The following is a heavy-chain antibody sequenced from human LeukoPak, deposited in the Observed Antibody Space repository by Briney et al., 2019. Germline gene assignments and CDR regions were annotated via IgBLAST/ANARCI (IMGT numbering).Heavy chain of an antibody. CDR2: IIPILGIA. D-gene: IGHD3-22*01. J-gene: IGHJ6*02. CDR1: GGTFSSYA. V-gene: IGHV1-69*04. Sequence: SVKVSCKASGGTFSSYAISWVRQAPGQGLEWMGRIIPILGIANYAQKFQGRVTITADKSTSTAYMELSSLRSEDTAVYYCARDSSGYYSYYYYGMDVWGQGTTVTVSS. CDR3: ARDSSGYYSYYYYGMDV.